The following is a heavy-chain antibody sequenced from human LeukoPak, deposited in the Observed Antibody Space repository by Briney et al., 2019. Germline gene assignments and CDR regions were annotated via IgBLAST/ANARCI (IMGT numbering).Heavy chain of an antibody. D-gene: IGHD3-10*01. V-gene: IGHV4-59*01. CDR2: IYYSGST. CDR1: GGSISSYY. CDR3: TRGPGSPRSFDP. Sequence: PSETLSLTCTVSGGSISSYYWSWIRQPPGKGLEWIGYIYYSGSTNYNPSLTSRVTVSVDTSRNQFSLRLSSVTAADTAVYYCTRGPGSPRSFDPWGQGTLVTVSS. J-gene: IGHJ5*02.